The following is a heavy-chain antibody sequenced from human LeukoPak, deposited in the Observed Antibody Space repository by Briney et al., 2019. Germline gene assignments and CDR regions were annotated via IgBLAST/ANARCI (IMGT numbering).Heavy chain of an antibody. V-gene: IGHV1-18*01. Sequence: ASVKVSCKASGYTFTSYGISWVRQAPGQGLEWMGWISAYNGNTNYAQKLQGRVTMTTDTSTSTAYMELRSLRSDDTAVYYCARVRYSSSSVNYYYMDVWGKGTTVTVSS. CDR3: ARVRYSSSSVNYYYMDV. CDR2: ISAYNGNT. CDR1: GYTFTSYG. D-gene: IGHD6-6*01. J-gene: IGHJ6*03.